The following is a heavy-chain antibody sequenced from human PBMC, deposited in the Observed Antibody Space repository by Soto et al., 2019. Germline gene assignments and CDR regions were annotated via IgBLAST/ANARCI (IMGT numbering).Heavy chain of an antibody. CDR3: ARDRPGISLVRGVKTNNYFDS. CDR2: LGADFGGT. V-gene: IGHV1-18*01. D-gene: IGHD3-10*01. CDR1: GYNFARFG. Sequence: QVQLVQSGGDVKRPGASVKVSCEASGYNFARFGINWVRQAPGQGLEWMGWLGADFGGTNYAQKFLGRVTMTTDVSSNTAYMESRSLRDDDTAVYYCARDRPGISLVRGVKTNNYFDSWGQGTLVVVSS. J-gene: IGHJ5*01.